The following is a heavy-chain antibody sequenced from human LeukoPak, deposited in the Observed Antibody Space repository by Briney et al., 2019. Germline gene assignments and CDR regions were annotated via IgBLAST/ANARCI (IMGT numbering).Heavy chain of an antibody. D-gene: IGHD6-19*01. V-gene: IGHV4-31*03. Sequence: KPSETLSLTCTVSGGSISSGGYYWSWIRQHPGRGLEWIGYIYYSGSTYYNLSLKSRVTISVDTSKNQFSLKLSSVTAADTAVYYCARGAGPIYYFDYWGQGTLVTVSS. CDR2: IYYSGST. CDR3: ARGAGPIYYFDY. CDR1: GGSISSGGYY. J-gene: IGHJ4*02.